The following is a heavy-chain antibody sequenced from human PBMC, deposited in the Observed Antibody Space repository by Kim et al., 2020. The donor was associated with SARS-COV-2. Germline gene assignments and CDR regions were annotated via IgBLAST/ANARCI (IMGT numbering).Heavy chain of an antibody. CDR1: GGSVSDYY. V-gene: IGHV4-4*07. J-gene: IGHJ6*01. Sequence: SETLSLTCTVSGGSVSDYYWSWIRQPAGKGLQWIGHRYLSGSTNYSPSLKNRVTVSIDTSENKLSLELRSVTAADTAVYDCARDRMAVRGVSVYGVDVWG. CDR3: ARDRMAVRGVSVYGVDV. CDR2: RYLSGST. D-gene: IGHD3-10*01.